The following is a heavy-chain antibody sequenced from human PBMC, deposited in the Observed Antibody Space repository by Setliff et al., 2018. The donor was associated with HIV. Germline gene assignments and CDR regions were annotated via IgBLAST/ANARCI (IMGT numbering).Heavy chain of an antibody. J-gene: IGHJ4*02. CDR1: GYTFTDYY. V-gene: IGHV1-2*06. CDR2: INPKSGVT. CDR3: ARDLIRITPHGDLPF. Sequence: RASVKVSCKASGYTFTDYYIHWVRQAPGHGLEWVGRINPKSGVTSYAQNFRARVTMTRDTSSTTAYMELGTLRSDDTALYYCARDLIRITPHGDLPFWGQGTLVTVSS. D-gene: IGHD2-15*01.